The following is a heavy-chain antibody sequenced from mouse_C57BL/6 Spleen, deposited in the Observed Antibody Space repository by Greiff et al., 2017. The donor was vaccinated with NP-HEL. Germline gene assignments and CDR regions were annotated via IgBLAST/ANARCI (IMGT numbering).Heavy chain of an antibody. CDR3: ARGGDYDEDWFAY. D-gene: IGHD2-4*01. CDR1: GYAFSSYW. V-gene: IGHV1-80*01. Sequence: VQLQQSGAELVKPGASVKISCKASGYAFSSYWMNWVKQRPGKGLEWIGQIYPGDGDTNYNGKFKGKATLTADKSSSTAYMQLSSLTSEDSAVYFCARGGDYDEDWFAYWGQGTLVTVSA. CDR2: IYPGDGDT. J-gene: IGHJ3*01.